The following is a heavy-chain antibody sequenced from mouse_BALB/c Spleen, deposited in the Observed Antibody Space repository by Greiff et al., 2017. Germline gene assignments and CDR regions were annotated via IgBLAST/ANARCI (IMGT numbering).Heavy chain of an antibody. CDR3: ARGGGNYEGDAMDY. CDR2: IYPGSGNT. D-gene: IGHD2-1*01. CDR1: GYTFTDYY. Sequence: QVQLKESGPELVKPGASVKISCKASGYTFTDYYINWVKQKPGQGLEWIGWIYPGSGNTKYNEKFKGKATLTVDTSSSTAYMQLSSLTSEDTAVYFCARGGGNYEGDAMDYWGQGTSVTVSS. J-gene: IGHJ4*01. V-gene: IGHV1-84*02.